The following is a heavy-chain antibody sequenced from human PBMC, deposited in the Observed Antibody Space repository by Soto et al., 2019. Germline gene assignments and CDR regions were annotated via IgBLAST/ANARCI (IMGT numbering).Heavy chain of an antibody. CDR3: VSQRTTVPTQAYFDY. J-gene: IGHJ4*02. CDR1: GGSVTNSSSS. CDR2: VNKRGRS. Sequence: SETLSLTCTVSGGSVTNSSSSWGWFRKSPGTGLECMGSVNKRGRSYSKSSVKSRVTISVGTSKNRFSLSLNSVTASDTAVYFCVSQRTTVPTQAYFDYWGPGALVTVSA. V-gene: IGHV4-39*01. D-gene: IGHD4-17*01.